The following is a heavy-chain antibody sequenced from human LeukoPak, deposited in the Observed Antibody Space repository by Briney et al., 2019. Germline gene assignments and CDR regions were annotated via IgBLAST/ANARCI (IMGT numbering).Heavy chain of an antibody. CDR3: ARVPGQLAPIRY. D-gene: IGHD6-13*01. CDR1: GGSISSGGYY. Sequence: PSQTLSLTCTVSGGSISSGGYYWSWIRQPPGKGLEWIGYIYHSGSTYYNPSLKSRVTISVGRSKNQFSLKLSSVTAADTAVYYCARVPGQLAPIRYWGQGTLVTVSS. V-gene: IGHV4-30-2*01. CDR2: IYHSGST. J-gene: IGHJ4*02.